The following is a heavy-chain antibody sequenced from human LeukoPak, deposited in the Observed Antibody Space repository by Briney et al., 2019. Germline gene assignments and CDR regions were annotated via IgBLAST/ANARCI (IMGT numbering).Heavy chain of an antibody. CDR2: IYYRGST. CDR3: ARHYLSDGILSTFDP. V-gene: IGHV4-39*01. J-gene: IGHJ5*02. Sequence: KSSETLSLTCTVSGGSISSSPYYWGWIRQPSGKGLEWIGTIYYRGSTYSNPSLNSRVTISLDTSKNQFSLRLRSVTAADTALYYCARHYLSDGILSTFDPWGQGTLVTVSS. CDR1: GGSISSSPYY. D-gene: IGHD2-2*01.